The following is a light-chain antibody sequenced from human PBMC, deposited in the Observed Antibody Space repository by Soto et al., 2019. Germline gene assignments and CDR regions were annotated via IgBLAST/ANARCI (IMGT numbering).Light chain of an antibody. CDR1: NSNIGAGYD. CDR3: QSYDSSLGGWV. J-gene: IGLJ3*02. CDR2: GNS. Sequence: QSVLTQPPSVSGAPGQRVTISCTGYNSNIGAGYDVHWYQQLPGTAPKLLIYGNSNRPSGVSDRCSASKSGTSASQAITGLQDEDEADYSCQSYDSSLGGWVFGGGTKLTVL. V-gene: IGLV1-40*01.